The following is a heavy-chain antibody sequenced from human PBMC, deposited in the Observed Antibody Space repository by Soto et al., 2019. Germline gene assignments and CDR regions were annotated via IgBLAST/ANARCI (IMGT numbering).Heavy chain of an antibody. CDR2: IYHSGST. CDR1: GDSMSSTYW. CDR3: ARGTYSGYDYVGFDP. J-gene: IGHJ5*02. D-gene: IGHD5-12*01. Sequence: QVQLQESGPGLVKPSGTLSLTCAVSGDSMSSTYWWSWVRQPPGKGLEWIGEIYHSGSTNYNSSLKSRISISVDKPNNRFSLRLSAGTAADTAVYYCARGTYSGYDYVGFDPWGQGPLVTVSS. V-gene: IGHV4-4*02.